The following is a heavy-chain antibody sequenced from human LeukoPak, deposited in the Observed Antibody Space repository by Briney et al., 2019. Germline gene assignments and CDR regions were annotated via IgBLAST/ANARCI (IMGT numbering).Heavy chain of an antibody. CDR3: ARGVMTTVTRGRSGHNWFDP. J-gene: IGHJ5*02. Sequence: PSETLSLTCTVSGGSMISYYWSWIRQPPGKGLEWIGYIYYSGSTNYNPSLKSRVTISVDTSKNQFSLKLSSVTAADTAVYYCARGVMTTVTRGRSGHNWFDPWGQGTLVTVSS. D-gene: IGHD4-11*01. CDR2: IYYSGST. V-gene: IGHV4-59*01. CDR1: GGSMISYY.